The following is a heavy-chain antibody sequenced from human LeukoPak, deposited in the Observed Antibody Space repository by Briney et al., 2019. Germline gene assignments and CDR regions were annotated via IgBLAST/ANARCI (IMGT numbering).Heavy chain of an antibody. V-gene: IGHV4-4*07. Sequence: SETLSLTCTVSGGSISSYYWSWVRQPAGKGLEWIGRIYTSGSTIYNPSLKSRVTMSVDTSKNQFSLKLSSVTAADTAVYYCARGRYESTRLSAYYYYYMDVWGKGTTVTVSS. CDR2: IYTSGST. D-gene: IGHD1-14*01. CDR1: GGSISSYY. J-gene: IGHJ6*03. CDR3: ARGRYESTRLSAYYYYYMDV.